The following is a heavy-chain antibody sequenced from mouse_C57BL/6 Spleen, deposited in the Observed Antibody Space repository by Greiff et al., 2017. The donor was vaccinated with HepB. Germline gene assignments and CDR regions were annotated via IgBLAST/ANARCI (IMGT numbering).Heavy chain of an antibody. CDR1: GYTFTSYG. V-gene: IGHV1-81*01. CDR3: ARLDFYL. D-gene: IGHD5-5*01. Sequence: VQRVESGAELARPGASVKLSCKASGYTFTSYGISWVKQRTGQGLEWIGEIYPRSGNTYYNEKFKGKATLTADKSSSTAYMELRSLTSEDSAVYFCARLDFYLWGQGTLVTVSA. CDR2: IYPRSGNT. J-gene: IGHJ3*01.